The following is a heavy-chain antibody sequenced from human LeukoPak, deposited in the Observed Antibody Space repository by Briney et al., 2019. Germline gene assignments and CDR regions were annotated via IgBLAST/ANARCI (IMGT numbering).Heavy chain of an antibody. J-gene: IGHJ5*02. D-gene: IGHD2-21*01. V-gene: IGHV4-39*01. CDR2: ISYSGST. Sequence: PSETLSLTCTVSGGSISSSSHYWGWIRQPPGRGLEWIGSISYSGSTYYNPSLKSRVTISVDTSKNQFSLKLSSVSAADTAVYHCARHIVVVSTPADWFDPWGQGTLVTVSS. CDR1: GGSISSSSHY. CDR3: ARHIVVVSTPADWFDP.